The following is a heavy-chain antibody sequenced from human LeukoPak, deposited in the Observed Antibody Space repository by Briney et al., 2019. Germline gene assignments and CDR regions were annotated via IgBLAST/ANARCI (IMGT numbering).Heavy chain of an antibody. CDR3: TTYYYDSSGPQFDY. D-gene: IGHD3-22*01. CDR2: IKSKTDGGTT. Sequence: GGSLRLSCAASGFTFSNAWMSWVRQAPGKGLEWVGRIKSKTDGGTTDYAAPVKGRFTISRDDSKNTLYLQMNSLKTEDTAVYYCTTYYYDSSGPQFDYWGQGTLVTVSS. V-gene: IGHV3-15*01. J-gene: IGHJ4*02. CDR1: GFTFSNAW.